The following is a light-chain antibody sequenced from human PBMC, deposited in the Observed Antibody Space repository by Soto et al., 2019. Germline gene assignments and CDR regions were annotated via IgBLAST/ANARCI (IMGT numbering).Light chain of an antibody. CDR3: SSFTSVSTRV. CDR1: SSDIGGYNS. CDR2: EVT. J-gene: IGLJ3*02. Sequence: QSALTQPASVSGSPGQSITISCTGTSSDIGGYNSVSWYQQHPGKAPKLMIYEVTNRPSGVSNRFSGSKSGNTVSLTISGLQAEDEADYYCSSFTSVSTRVFGGGTKLTVL. V-gene: IGLV2-14*01.